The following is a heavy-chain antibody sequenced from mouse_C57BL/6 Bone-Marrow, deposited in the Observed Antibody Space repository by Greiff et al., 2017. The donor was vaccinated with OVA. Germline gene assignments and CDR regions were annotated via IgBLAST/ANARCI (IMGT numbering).Heavy chain of an antibody. CDR2: IYPRSGNT. CDR1: GYTFTSYG. J-gene: IGHJ3*01. Sequence: VQLQQSGAELARPGASVKLSCKASGYTFTSYGISWVKQRTGQGLEWIGEIYPRSGNTYYNEKFKGKATLTADKSYSTAYMELLSLTSKDSAVYFCARGPHYYGSSSWFAYWGQGTLVTVSA. V-gene: IGHV1-81*01. D-gene: IGHD1-1*01. CDR3: ARGPHYYGSSSWFAY.